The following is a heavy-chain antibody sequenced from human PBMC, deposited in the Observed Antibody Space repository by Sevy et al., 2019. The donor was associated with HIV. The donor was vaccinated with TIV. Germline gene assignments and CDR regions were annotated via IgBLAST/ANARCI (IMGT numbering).Heavy chain of an antibody. D-gene: IGHD6-19*01. CDR1: GGSISSGNYY. Sequence: SETLSLTCAVSGGSISSGNYYWSWIRQPPGEGLEWIGYIYNSGSTYYNPSLKSRVSISADTSNNQFSLNLGSVTAADTAVYYCARSYNSGWYFRAFDIWGQGTTVTVSS. V-gene: IGHV4-30-4*01. CDR3: ARSYNSGWYFRAFDI. CDR2: IYNSGST. J-gene: IGHJ3*02.